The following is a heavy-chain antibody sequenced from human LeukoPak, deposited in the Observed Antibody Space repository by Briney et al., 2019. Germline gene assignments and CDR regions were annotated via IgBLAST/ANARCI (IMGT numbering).Heavy chain of an antibody. CDR2: ICYSGST. J-gene: IGHJ5*02. CDR3: AGQHPLWFGELFASSPQFWFGP. D-gene: IGHD3-10*01. V-gene: IGHV4-39*01. CDR1: GASISTSSYY. Sequence: PSETLSLTCTVSGASISTSSYYCGSIRQPAGKGREWTGTICYSGSTYYNPSLTSRVTIPVDTSNNQFSLKLRSVTAPDPAVYYCAGQHPLWFGELFASSPQFWFGPRGQVTTVSVSS.